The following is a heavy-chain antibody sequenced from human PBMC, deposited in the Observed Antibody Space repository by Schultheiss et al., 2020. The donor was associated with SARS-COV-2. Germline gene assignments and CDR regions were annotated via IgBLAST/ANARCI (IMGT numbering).Heavy chain of an antibody. J-gene: IGHJ4*02. CDR1: GGSISSGSYY. D-gene: IGHD2-2*01. V-gene: IGHV4-39*07. CDR2: INHSGST. CDR3: ARGLSYCSSTSCYALAYYFDY. Sequence: SETLSLTCTVSGGSISSGSYYWSWIRQPPGKGLEWIGEINHSGSTNYNPSLKSRVTISVDTSKNQFSLKLSSVTAADTAVYYCARGLSYCSSTSCYALAYYFDYWGQGTLVTVSS.